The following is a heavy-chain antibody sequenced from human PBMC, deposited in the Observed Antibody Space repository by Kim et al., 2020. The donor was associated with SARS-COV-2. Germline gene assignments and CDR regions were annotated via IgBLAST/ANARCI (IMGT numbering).Heavy chain of an antibody. CDR3: ARGPRYGYPDY. V-gene: IGHV4-31*01. J-gene: IGHJ4*02. D-gene: IGHD3-16*02. Sequence: TNYNPSLKSLITVSLDTPKNQFSLKLSSLTAADPAVFYCARGPRYGYPDYWGQGTLVTVSS. CDR2: T.